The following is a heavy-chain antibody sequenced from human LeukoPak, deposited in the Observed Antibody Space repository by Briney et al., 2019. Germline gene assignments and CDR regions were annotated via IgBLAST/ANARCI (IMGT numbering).Heavy chain of an antibody. Sequence: GGSLRLSCAASGFTFSSYAMSWVRQAPGKGLEWVSGISGSGDNTYYADSVKGRFTISRDNSKNTLYVQVNSLGTEDTAAYYCAKGSYYDSSGSFYFDYWGQGTLVTVS. CDR2: ISGSGDNT. D-gene: IGHD3-22*01. CDR3: AKGSYYDSSGSFYFDY. CDR1: GFTFSSYA. J-gene: IGHJ4*02. V-gene: IGHV3-23*01.